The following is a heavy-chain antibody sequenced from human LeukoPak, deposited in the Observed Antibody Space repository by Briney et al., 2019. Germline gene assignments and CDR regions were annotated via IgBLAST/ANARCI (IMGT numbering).Heavy chain of an antibody. CDR2: IYYSGST. J-gene: IGHJ6*03. Sequence: PSETLSLTCTVSGDSISSYYWNWIRQPPGKGLEWIGYIYYSGSTNYNPSLKSRVTISVDTSKNQFSLKLSSVTAADTAVYFCARDYGGYYMDVWGKGTTVTVSS. V-gene: IGHV4-59*01. D-gene: IGHD4-23*01. CDR3: ARDYGGYYMDV. CDR1: GDSISSYY.